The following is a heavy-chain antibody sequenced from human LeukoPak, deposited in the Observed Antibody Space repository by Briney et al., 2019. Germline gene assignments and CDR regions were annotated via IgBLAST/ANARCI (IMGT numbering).Heavy chain of an antibody. V-gene: IGHV3-23*01. CDR2: ISGRSDNT. Sequence: GGSLRLSCAASGFIFSNYTMYWVRQAPGKGLEWVSAISGRSDNTYYADSVKGRFTLSRDSSKNTLYLQMNSLRADDTAVYYCAKWGDYDVLTGYYVSDFWGQGTLVTVSS. J-gene: IGHJ4*02. CDR1: GFIFSNYT. D-gene: IGHD3-9*01. CDR3: AKWGDYDVLTGYYVSDF.